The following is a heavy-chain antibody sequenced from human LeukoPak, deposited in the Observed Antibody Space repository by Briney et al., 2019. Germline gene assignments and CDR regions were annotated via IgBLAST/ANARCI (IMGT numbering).Heavy chain of an antibody. V-gene: IGHV4-39*01. D-gene: IGHD3-22*01. CDR3: ARQKYYYDSSGYYYVWFFDY. J-gene: IGHJ4*02. CDR2: IYYSGST. CDR1: GGSISSSSYY. Sequence: SETLSLPCTVSGGSISSSSYYWGWIRQPPGKGLEWIGSIYYSGSTYYNPSLKSRVTISVDTSKNQFSLMLSSVTAADTAVYYRARQKYYYDSSGYYYVWFFDYWGQGTLVTVS.